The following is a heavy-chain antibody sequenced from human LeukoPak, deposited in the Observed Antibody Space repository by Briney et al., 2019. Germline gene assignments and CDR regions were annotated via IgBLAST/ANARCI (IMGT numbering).Heavy chain of an antibody. CDR1: GFTFSSYA. J-gene: IGHJ4*02. Sequence: GRSLRLSCAASGFTFSSYAMHWVRQAPGKGLEWVAIISYDRSNKYYTDSVTGRFTISRDNSKNTLYLQMNSLRIEDTAVYYCARDSGPFYDYVWGTYHFDYWGQGTLVTVSS. CDR2: ISYDRSNK. D-gene: IGHD3-16*02. CDR3: ARDSGPFYDYVWGTYHFDY. V-gene: IGHV3-30-3*01.